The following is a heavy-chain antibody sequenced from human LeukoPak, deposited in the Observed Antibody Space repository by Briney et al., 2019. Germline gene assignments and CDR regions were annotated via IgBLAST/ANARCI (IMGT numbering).Heavy chain of an antibody. CDR2: MNPNSGNT. D-gene: IGHD3-10*01. J-gene: IGHJ6*02. V-gene: IGHV1-8*01. CDR3: ARGHRSGNYYYYGMDV. CDR1: GYTFTSYD. Sequence: ASVKVSCKASGYTFTSYDINWVRQATGQGLEWMGWMNPNSGNTGYAQKFQGRVTMTRNTSISTAYMELSSLRSEDTAVYYCARGHRSGNYYYYGMDVWGQGTTATVSS.